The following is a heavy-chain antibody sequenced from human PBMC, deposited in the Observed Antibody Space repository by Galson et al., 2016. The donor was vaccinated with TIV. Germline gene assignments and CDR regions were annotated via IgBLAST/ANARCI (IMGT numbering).Heavy chain of an antibody. J-gene: IGHJ6*03. D-gene: IGHD3-16*01. Sequence: SLRLSCAVSGFSLNDYGTHWVRQAPGKGLEWVAVIGYDGITKYYADSVNGRFTISRDTSTNTLSLQMDSLTGEDTAVYYCARVQWGSSLVSYYYYLDVWGKGTTVIVSS. CDR2: IGYDGITK. V-gene: IGHV3-33*01. CDR1: GFSLNDYG. CDR3: ARVQWGSSLVSYYYYLDV.